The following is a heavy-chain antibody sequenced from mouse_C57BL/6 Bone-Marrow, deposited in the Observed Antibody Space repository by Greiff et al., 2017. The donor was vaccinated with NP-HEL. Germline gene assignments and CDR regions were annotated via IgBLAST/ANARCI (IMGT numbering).Heavy chain of an antibody. J-gene: IGHJ2*01. CDR2: ISSGGSYT. V-gene: IGHV5-6*01. D-gene: IGHD2-5*01. CDR3: ARHYYSNYFDY. CDR1: GFTFSSYG. Sequence: EVQVVESGGDLVKPGGSLKLSCAASGFTFSSYGMSWVRQTPDKRLEWVATISSGGSYTYYPDSVKGRFTISRDNAKNTLYRQMSSLKSEDTAMYYCARHYYSNYFDYWGQGTTLTVSS.